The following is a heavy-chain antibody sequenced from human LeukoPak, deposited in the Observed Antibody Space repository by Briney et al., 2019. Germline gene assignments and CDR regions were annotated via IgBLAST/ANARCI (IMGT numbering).Heavy chain of an antibody. Sequence: PSETLSLTCTVSGDSISTSSYYWGWIRQPPGRGLEWPGSIYYSGSTYYNPSLKSRVTISVDTSKNQFSLNLYSVTAADTAVFYCARSYYYDYRQIDYWGQGTLVTVSS. CDR1: GDSISTSSYY. D-gene: IGHD3-22*01. V-gene: IGHV4-39*01. J-gene: IGHJ4*02. CDR3: ARSYYYDYRQIDY. CDR2: IYYSGST.